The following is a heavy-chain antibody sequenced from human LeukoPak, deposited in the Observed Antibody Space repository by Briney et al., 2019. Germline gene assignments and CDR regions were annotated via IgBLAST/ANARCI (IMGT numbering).Heavy chain of an antibody. CDR3: AREANYYDSSGYSDY. CDR2: IYSGGST. Sequence: GGSLRLSCAASGFTVSSNYMSWVRQAPGKGLEWVSVIYSGGSTYYADSVKGRFTISRDNSKNTLYLQMNSLRAEDTAVYYCAREANYYDSSGYSDYWGQGTLVTVSS. CDR1: GFTVSSNY. D-gene: IGHD3-22*01. V-gene: IGHV3-53*01. J-gene: IGHJ4*02.